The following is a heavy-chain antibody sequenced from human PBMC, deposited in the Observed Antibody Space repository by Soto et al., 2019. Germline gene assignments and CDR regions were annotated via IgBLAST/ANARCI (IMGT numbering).Heavy chain of an antibody. CDR2: MNPNSGNT. CDR3: ARAGVPAAIMPNYYYYYMDA. D-gene: IGHD2-2*01. V-gene: IGHV1-8*01. J-gene: IGHJ6*03. Sequence: QVQLVQSGAEVKKPGASVKVSCKASGYTFTSYDINWVRQATGQGLEWMGWMNPNSGNTGYAQKFQGRVTMTRKTSISTAYMDLRSLRHDDTAMYYCARAGVPAAIMPNYYYYYMDAWRKGTTVTVSS. CDR1: GYTFTSYD.